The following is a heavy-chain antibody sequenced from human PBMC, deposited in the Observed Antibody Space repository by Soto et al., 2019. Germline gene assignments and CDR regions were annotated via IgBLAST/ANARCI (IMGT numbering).Heavy chain of an antibody. D-gene: IGHD3-10*01. Sequence: EVQLMESGGGLVQPGGSLRLSCAASGFSFGASWMAWVRQAPGKGLEWVADIKQDGSEKNYVDSVKGRVTISRDNAMNSLYLQMSGLGAEDTAVYYCARDTYYGAIDYWGLGTMVTVSS. CDR2: IKQDGSEK. V-gene: IGHV3-7*01. J-gene: IGHJ4*02. CDR3: ARDTYYGAIDY. CDR1: GFSFGASW.